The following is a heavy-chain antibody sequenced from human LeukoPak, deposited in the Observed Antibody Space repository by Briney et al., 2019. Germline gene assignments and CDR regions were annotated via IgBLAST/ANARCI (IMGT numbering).Heavy chain of an antibody. CDR1: GGSISSYY. CDR3: ARRYTISWFFDC. V-gene: IGHV4-4*07. CDR2: IYTSGST. Sequence: PETLSLTCTVSGGSISSYYWSWVRQLAGKGLEWIGRIYTSGSTNYNPSLKSRVTMAVDTSKNQFSLKLSSVTATDTAVYYCARRYTISWFFDCWGQGALVTVSS. J-gene: IGHJ4*02. D-gene: IGHD2-2*02.